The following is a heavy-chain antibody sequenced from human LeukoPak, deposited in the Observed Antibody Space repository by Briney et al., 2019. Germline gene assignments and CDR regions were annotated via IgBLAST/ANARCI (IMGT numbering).Heavy chain of an antibody. CDR3: ARAGDRAYSPI. Sequence: SVKVSRKACGGTFSSYAITWVRQAPGQGLEWMGGIIPLFRSLSYAQTFRGRVDFTADESTNTAYMELSSLTSEDTAVHYCARAGDRAYSPIWGQGTLLTVSS. CDR2: IIPLFRSL. V-gene: IGHV1-69*13. J-gene: IGHJ4*02. CDR1: GGTFSSYA. D-gene: IGHD5-18*01.